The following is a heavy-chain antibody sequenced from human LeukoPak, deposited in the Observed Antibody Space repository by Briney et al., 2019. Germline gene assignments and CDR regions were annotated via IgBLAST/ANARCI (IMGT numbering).Heavy chain of an antibody. D-gene: IGHD6-25*01. V-gene: IGHV3-33*01. CDR1: GFTLTAYG. CDR2: IWYDGSKK. CDR3: ARDGGSGVDY. Sequence: QSGGSLRLSCAASGFTLTAYGTHWVRQAPGKGLQWVAVIWYDGSKKYYADSVKGRFTISRDIFKNIMYLQMNSLRAEDTAVYYCARDGGSGVDYWGQGTLVTVSS. J-gene: IGHJ4*02.